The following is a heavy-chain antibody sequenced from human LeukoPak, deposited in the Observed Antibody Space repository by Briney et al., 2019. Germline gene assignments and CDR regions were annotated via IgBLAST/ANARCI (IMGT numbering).Heavy chain of an antibody. CDR1: GGSISSSSYY. J-gene: IGHJ5*02. CDR3: ARHSEHIVVVTAGFDP. D-gene: IGHD2-21*02. Sequence: PSETLSLTCTVSGGSISSSSYYWGWIRQPPGKGLEWIGSIYYSGSTYYNPSLKSRVTISVDTSKNQFSLKLSSVTAADTAVYYCARHSEHIVVVTAGFDPWGQGTLVTVSS. V-gene: IGHV4-39*01. CDR2: IYYSGST.